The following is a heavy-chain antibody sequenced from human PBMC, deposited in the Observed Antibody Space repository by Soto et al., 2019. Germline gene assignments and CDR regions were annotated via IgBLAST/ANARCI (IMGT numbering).Heavy chain of an antibody. D-gene: IGHD1-1*01. V-gene: IGHV3-21*06. CDR1: GFTLSSHS. J-gene: IGHJ3*01. CDR3: ARDRATGTTSWWDAFDL. CDR2: ISSNANYI. Sequence: DVQLVESGGGPVKPGGSLRVSCVGSGFTLSSHSMNWVRQAPGKGLEWVSFISSNANYIHFADSVKGRFTISRDNAKNSLYLQMNSLRAEDTAVYYCARDRATGTTSWWDAFDLWGQGTMVTVSS.